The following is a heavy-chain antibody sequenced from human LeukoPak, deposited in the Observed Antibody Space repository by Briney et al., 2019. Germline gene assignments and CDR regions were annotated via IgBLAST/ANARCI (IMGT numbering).Heavy chain of an antibody. CDR1: GIIFSTFA. CDR3: AKGHSAYGTGFDY. Sequence: GGSLRLSCAASGIIFSTFAMTWVRQAPGRGLECVSVISGAGDRTYYAETVRGRFTISRDNSKNTLYLQMNSLRAEDTAVYYCAKGHSAYGTGFDYWGQGTLVTVSS. V-gene: IGHV3-23*01. CDR2: ISGAGDRT. D-gene: IGHD5-12*01. J-gene: IGHJ4*02.